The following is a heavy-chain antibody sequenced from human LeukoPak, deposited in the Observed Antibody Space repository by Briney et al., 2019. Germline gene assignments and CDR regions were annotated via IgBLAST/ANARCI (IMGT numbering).Heavy chain of an antibody. V-gene: IGHV1-69*05. D-gene: IGHD1-26*01. J-gene: IGHJ4*02. CDR2: IIPIFGTA. CDR3: ARDVGGSYYYYFDY. Sequence: SVKVSCKASGGTFSSYAISWVRQAPGQGLEWMGRIIPIFGTANYAQKFQGRVTITTGESTSTAYMEPSSLRSEDTAVYYCARDVGGSYYYYFDYWGQGTLVTVSS. CDR1: GGTFSSYA.